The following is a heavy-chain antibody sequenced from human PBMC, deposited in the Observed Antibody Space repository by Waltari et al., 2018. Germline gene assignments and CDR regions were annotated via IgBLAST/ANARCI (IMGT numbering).Heavy chain of an antibody. D-gene: IGHD1-26*01. CDR1: VFSFSNYE. V-gene: IGHV3-48*03. CDR3: ARWVLPIDY. CDR2: ISPSSNTI. J-gene: IGHJ4*02. Sequence: VQLVESGGGLVRPGGSLRLSCAASVFSFSNYEMTWVRQAPGKGLEWLSYISPSSNTIYYADSVKGRFSISRDNAKNSLFLQMNGLRAEDTAVYYCARWVLPIDYWGLGTLVTVSS.